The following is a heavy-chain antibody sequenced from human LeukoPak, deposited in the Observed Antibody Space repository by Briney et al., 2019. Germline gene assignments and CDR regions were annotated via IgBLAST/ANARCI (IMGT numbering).Heavy chain of an antibody. D-gene: IGHD6-19*01. J-gene: IGHJ4*02. V-gene: IGHV3-30-3*01. CDR1: GFTFSSYA. CDR3: ARGRSYSSGWYGNFDY. Sequence: GGSLRLSCAASGFTFSSYAMHWVRQAPGKGLEWVALISFDGGNKYYANSVKGRFTIPRDNSKNTLYLQMNSLRAEDTAVYYCARGRSYSSGWYGNFDYWGQGTLVTVSS. CDR2: ISFDGGNK.